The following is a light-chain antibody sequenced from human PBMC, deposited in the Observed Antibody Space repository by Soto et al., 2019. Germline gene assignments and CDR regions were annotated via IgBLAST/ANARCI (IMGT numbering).Light chain of an antibody. CDR3: QQRSDWPWT. V-gene: IGKV3-11*01. CDR2: DVS. J-gene: IGKJ1*01. CDR1: ESVTDY. Sequence: EIVLTQSPATLSLSPGERGTLSCRASESVTDYLAWYQQKPGQAPRLLVYDVSNRATGIPARFSGGGSGTDFTLTISNVEPEDFAVYYCQQRSDWPWTFGQGTKVDLK.